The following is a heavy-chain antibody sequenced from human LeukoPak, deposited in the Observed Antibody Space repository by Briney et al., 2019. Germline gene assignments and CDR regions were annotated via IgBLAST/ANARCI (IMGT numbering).Heavy chain of an antibody. Sequence: PGGSLRLSCAASGFTVSGNYMSWVRQAPGEGLEWVSLIYSGSNTYYADSVKGRFTISGDNSKNTLYLQMNTVRAEDTAIYYCARVFHDYYFDYWGQGTLVTVSS. CDR3: ARVFHDYYFDY. D-gene: IGHD3-3*01. V-gene: IGHV3-53*01. CDR2: IYSGSNT. CDR1: GFTVSGNY. J-gene: IGHJ4*02.